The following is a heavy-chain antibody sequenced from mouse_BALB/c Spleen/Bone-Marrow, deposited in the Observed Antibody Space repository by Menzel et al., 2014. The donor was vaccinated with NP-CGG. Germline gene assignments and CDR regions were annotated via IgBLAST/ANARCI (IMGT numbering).Heavy chain of an antibody. CDR2: INPSNGRT. CDR1: GYTFTNYW. Sequence: VQLQQSGAELVKPGASVKLSCKASGYTFTNYWMHWVKQRPGQGLEWIGEINPSNGRTNYNEKFKSKATLTVDKSSSTAYMQLSSLASEDSAVYYYARGFDYWGQGTTLTVSS. V-gene: IGHV1S81*02. J-gene: IGHJ2*01. CDR3: ARGFDY.